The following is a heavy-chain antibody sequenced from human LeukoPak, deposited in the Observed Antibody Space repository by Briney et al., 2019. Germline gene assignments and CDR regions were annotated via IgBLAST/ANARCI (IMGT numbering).Heavy chain of an antibody. CDR3: AKERTPYCSSTSCVPDY. J-gene: IGHJ4*02. Sequence: GGSLRLSCAASGFTFSSYDMSWVRQAPGKGLEWVSAISGSGGSTYYADSVKGRFTISRDNSKNTLYLQMNSLRAEDTAVYYCAKERTPYCSSTSCVPDYWGQGTLVTVSS. D-gene: IGHD2-2*01. V-gene: IGHV3-23*01. CDR1: GFTFSSYD. CDR2: ISGSGGST.